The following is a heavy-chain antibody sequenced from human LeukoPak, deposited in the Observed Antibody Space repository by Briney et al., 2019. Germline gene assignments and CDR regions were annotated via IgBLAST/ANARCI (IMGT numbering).Heavy chain of an antibody. CDR3: AKDRGGHYDSSGYSIPGF. Sequence: GGSLRLSCAASGFTFSSYGMHWVRQAPGKGLEWVAVISYDGSNKYYADSVKGRFTISRGNSKNTLYLQMNSLRAEDTAVYYCAKDRGGHYDSSGYSIPGFWGQGTLVTVSS. CDR2: ISYDGSNK. D-gene: IGHD3-22*01. J-gene: IGHJ4*02. CDR1: GFTFSSYG. V-gene: IGHV3-30*18.